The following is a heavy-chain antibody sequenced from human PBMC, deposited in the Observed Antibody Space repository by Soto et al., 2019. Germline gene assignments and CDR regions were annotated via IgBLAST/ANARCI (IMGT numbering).Heavy chain of an antibody. J-gene: IGHJ4*02. D-gene: IGHD4-17*01. CDR2: AHHSGRT. CDR1: GCSMSSSNW. CDR3: ARSEATVLDN. V-gene: IGHV4-4*02. Sequence: PSETLSLTCTVSGCSMSSSNWWNWVRQPPGKGLEWIGEAHHSGRTNYNPSLKSRVTISVDKSKNHFSLKLSSVTAADTAVYYCARSEATVLDNWGQGTLVTVSS.